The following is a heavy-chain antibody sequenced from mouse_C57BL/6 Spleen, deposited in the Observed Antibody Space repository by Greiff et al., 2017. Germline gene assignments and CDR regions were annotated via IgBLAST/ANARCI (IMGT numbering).Heavy chain of an antibody. D-gene: IGHD2-4*01. CDR3: ARHDYDEAY. CDR2: INPSTGGT. V-gene: IGHV1-42*01. Sequence: EVQLQQSGPELVKPGASVKISCKASGYSFTGYYMNWVKQSPEKSLEWIGEINPSTGGTTYNQKFKAKAKLTVDKSSSTAYMQLKSLTSEDSAVYDCARHDYDEAYWGQGTLFTVSA. J-gene: IGHJ3*01. CDR1: GYSFTGYY.